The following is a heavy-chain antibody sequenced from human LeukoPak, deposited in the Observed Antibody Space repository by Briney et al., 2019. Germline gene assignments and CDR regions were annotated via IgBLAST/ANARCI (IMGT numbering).Heavy chain of an antibody. CDR1: GFTFSDYY. CDR2: ISSSGSTI. CDR3: AKGSSSSRPYYFDY. J-gene: IGHJ4*02. D-gene: IGHD6-6*01. Sequence: GGSLRLSCAASGFTFSDYYMSWIRQAPGKGLEWVSYISSSGSTIYYADSVKGRFTISRGNSKNTLYLQMNSLRVEDTALYYCAKGSSSSRPYYFDYWGQGTLVTVSS. V-gene: IGHV3-11*01.